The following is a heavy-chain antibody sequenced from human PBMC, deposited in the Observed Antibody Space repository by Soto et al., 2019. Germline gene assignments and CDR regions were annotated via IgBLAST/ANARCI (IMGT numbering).Heavy chain of an antibody. CDR3: ASTAYSSDLYYYYYGMDV. V-gene: IGHV1-3*01. CDR2: INAGNGNT. Sequence: QVQLVQSGAEVKKPGASVKVSCKASGYTFTSYAMHWVRQAPGQRLEWMGWINAGNGNTKYSQKFQGRVTITRDTPASTAYMELSSLRSEDTAVYYCASTAYSSDLYYYYYGMDVWGQGTTVTVSS. J-gene: IGHJ6*02. CDR1: GYTFTSYA. D-gene: IGHD6-25*01.